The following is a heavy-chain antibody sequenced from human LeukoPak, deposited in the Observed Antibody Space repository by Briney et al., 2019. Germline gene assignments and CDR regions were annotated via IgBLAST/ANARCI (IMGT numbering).Heavy chain of an antibody. Sequence: GGSPRLSCAASGFTFSSYAMSWVRQAPGKGLEWVSVIYSGGSTYYADSVKGRFTISRDNSKNTLYLQMNSLRAEDTAVYYCASGSGSYRTPYYYMDVWGTGTTVTVSS. CDR3: ASGSGSYRTPYYYMDV. V-gene: IGHV3-53*01. J-gene: IGHJ6*03. CDR1: GFTFSSYA. D-gene: IGHD3-10*01. CDR2: IYSGGST.